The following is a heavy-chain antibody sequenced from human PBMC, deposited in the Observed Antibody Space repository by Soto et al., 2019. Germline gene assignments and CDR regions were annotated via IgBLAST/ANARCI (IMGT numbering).Heavy chain of an antibody. CDR2: VYHTGRT. CDR1: GGSISSGGYS. CDR3: ARDRILIPVGGLTHYYGIDV. V-gene: IGHV4-30-2*01. D-gene: IGHD3-16*01. Sequence: QLQMQESGSGLVKPSQSLSLTCTFSGGSISSGGYSWTWIRQQPGKGPGWIGNVYHTGRTNYNPFFEWRVAMTGDRSKNQFSMRLSSVTAADTSVYYCARDRILIPVGGLTHYYGIDVWGQGTTVSVSS. J-gene: IGHJ6*01.